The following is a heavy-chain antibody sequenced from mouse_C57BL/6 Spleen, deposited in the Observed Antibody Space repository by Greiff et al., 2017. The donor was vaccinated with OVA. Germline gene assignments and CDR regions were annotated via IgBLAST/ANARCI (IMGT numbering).Heavy chain of an antibody. J-gene: IGHJ4*01. V-gene: IGHV5-17*01. Sequence: EVQLVESGGGLVKPGGSLKLSCAASGFTFSDYGMHWVRQPPEKGLEWVAYFIRGSGTTHYPDTLRGRSTISRDNAKNTLCLQMTSLRSEDTAMYYCASHDYDDAMDYWGQGTSVTVSS. CDR2: FIRGSGTT. CDR1: GFTFSDYG. D-gene: IGHD2-4*01. CDR3: ASHDYDDAMDY.